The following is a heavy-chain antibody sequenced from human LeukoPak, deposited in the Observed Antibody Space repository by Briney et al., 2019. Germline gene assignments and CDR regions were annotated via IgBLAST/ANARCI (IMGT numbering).Heavy chain of an antibody. D-gene: IGHD5-24*01. CDR1: GYTFTGYY. V-gene: IGHV1-2*02. CDR3: ARDKKMASPYYFDC. Sequence: ASVKVSCKASGYTFTGYYIRWVRQAPGQGLEWMAWINPNSGGTNFAQKFQGRLTMTRDTSISTAYMELSRLRSDDTAVYYCARDKKMASPYYFDCWGQGTLVTVSS. CDR2: INPNSGGT. J-gene: IGHJ4*02.